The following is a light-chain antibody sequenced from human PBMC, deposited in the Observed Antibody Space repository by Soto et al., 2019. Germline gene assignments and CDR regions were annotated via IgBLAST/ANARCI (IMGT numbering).Light chain of an antibody. V-gene: IGKV3-11*01. J-gene: IGKJ2*01. CDR1: QSVANY. CDR2: GAS. CDR3: QQRSDWPPYT. Sequence: EIVLTQSPATLSLSPGERATLSCRASQSVANYLAWYQQKPGQAPRLLIYGASNRVTGIPARFSGSGSGTDFTLTISSLEPEDFAVYYCQQRSDWPPYTFGQGTKVDIK.